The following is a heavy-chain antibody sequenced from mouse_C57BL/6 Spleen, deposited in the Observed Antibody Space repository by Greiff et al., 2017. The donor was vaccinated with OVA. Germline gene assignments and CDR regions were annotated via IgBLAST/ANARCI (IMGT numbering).Heavy chain of an antibody. Sequence: QVQLKQPGAELVMPGASVKLSCKASGYTFTSYWMHWVKQRPGQGLEWIGEIDPSDSYTNYNQKFKGKSTLTVDKSSSTAYMQLSSLTSEDSAVYYCARYYGSSYEGYFDYWGQGTTLTVSS. J-gene: IGHJ2*01. CDR3: ARYYGSSYEGYFDY. CDR2: IDPSDSYT. D-gene: IGHD1-1*01. V-gene: IGHV1-69*01. CDR1: GYTFTSYW.